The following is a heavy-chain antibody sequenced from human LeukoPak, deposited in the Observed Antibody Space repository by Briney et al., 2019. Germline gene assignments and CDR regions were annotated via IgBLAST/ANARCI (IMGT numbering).Heavy chain of an antibody. CDR1: GGTFSSYA. V-gene: IGHV1-69*06. Sequence: SVKVSCKASGGTFSSYAISWVRQAPGQGLEWMGGIIPIFGTANYAQKFQGRVTITADKSTSTAYMELSSLRSEDTAVYYCARAYCSGGSCLKNWFDPWGQGTLVTVSP. CDR3: ARAYCSGGSCLKNWFDP. D-gene: IGHD2-15*01. CDR2: IIPIFGTA. J-gene: IGHJ5*02.